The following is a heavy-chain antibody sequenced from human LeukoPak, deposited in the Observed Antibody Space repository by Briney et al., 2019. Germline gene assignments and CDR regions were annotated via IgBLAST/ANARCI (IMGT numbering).Heavy chain of an antibody. CDR2: INHSGST. D-gene: IGHD3-16*01. CDR3: ASTEWGGYYYYYMDV. J-gene: IGHJ6*03. Sequence: SETLSLTCALYGGSFSGYYWSWIRQPPGKGLEWIGEINHSGSTNYNPSLKSRVTISVDTSKNQFSLKLSSVTAADTAVYYCASTEWGGYYYYYMDVWGKGTTVTVSS. CDR1: GGSFSGYY. V-gene: IGHV4-34*01.